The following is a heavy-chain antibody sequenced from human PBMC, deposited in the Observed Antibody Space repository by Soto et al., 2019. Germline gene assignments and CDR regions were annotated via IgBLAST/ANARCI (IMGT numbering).Heavy chain of an antibody. D-gene: IGHD6-19*01. Sequence: GASVKVSCKASGYTFTSYGFSWVRQAPGQGLEWMGWISAYNGDTNYAQKFQGRVTMTTDSSTTTAYMELRSLRSDDTAVYYCARALAVAGRGGAYWGQGTLVTVSS. J-gene: IGHJ4*02. CDR1: GYTFTSYG. V-gene: IGHV1-18*01. CDR2: ISAYNGDT. CDR3: ARALAVAGRGGAY.